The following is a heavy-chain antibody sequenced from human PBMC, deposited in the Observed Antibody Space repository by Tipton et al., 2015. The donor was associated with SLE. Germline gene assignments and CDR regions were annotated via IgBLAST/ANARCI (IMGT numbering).Heavy chain of an antibody. J-gene: IGHJ3*02. Sequence: QLVQSGGGLVQPGGSLRLSCAASGFTFSSYEMNWVRQAPGKGLEWVSYISSSSSTIYYADSVKGRFTISRDNAKNSLYLQMKSLRAEDTAVYYCARDDDSSGYYYPGAFDIWGQGTKVTASS. D-gene: IGHD3-22*01. CDR3: ARDDDSSGYYYPGAFDI. CDR2: ISSSSSTI. V-gene: IGHV3-48*03. CDR1: GFTFSSYE.